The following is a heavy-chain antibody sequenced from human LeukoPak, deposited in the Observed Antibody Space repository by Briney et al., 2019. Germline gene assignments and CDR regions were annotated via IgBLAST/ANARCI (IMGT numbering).Heavy chain of an antibody. CDR1: GFTFSSYA. CDR2: ISGSGGST. D-gene: IGHD1-26*01. Sequence: PGGSPRLSCAASGFTFSSYAMSWVRQAPGKGLEWVSAISGSGGSTYYADSVKGRFTISRDNSKNTLYLQMNSLRAEDTAVYYCAKARVGAHGGFDIWGQGTMVTVSS. J-gene: IGHJ3*02. CDR3: AKARVGAHGGFDI. V-gene: IGHV3-23*01.